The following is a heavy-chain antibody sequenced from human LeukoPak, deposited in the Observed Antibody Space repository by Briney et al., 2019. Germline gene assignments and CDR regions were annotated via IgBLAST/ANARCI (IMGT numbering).Heavy chain of an antibody. J-gene: IGHJ4*02. CDR1: GVSISSSYSY. CDR2: IYYTGNT. D-gene: IGHD3/OR15-3a*01. V-gene: IGHV4-39*01. Sequence: PSETLSLTCTVSGVSISSSYSYWGWIRQPPVMGLKWIGSIYYTGNTYYNASLKSQVSISIDTSKNQFSLKLTSVTAADTAVYYCARQTGSGLFILPGGQGTLVAVSS. CDR3: ARQTGSGLFILP.